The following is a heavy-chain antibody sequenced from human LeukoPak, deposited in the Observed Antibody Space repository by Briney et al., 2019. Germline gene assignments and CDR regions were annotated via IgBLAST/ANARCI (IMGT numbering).Heavy chain of an antibody. V-gene: IGHV3-30*02. CDR2: IRYDGVEI. CDR1: GFSFSSFG. J-gene: IGHJ4*02. CDR3: VTDLFSYSFGFRLDQ. D-gene: IGHD5-18*01. Sequence: GGSLRLSCAASGFSFSSFGMHWVRQAPGKGLEWVTFIRYDGVEIYYADSVKGRFTISRDNSKNTLYLEMNSLRGEDTAIYYCVTDLFSYSFGFRLDQWGQGTLVAVS.